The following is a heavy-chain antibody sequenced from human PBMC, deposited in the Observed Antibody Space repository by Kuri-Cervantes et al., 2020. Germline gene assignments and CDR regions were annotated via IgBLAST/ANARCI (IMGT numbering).Heavy chain of an antibody. Sequence: GGSLRLSCAASGFTFSSYEMNWVRQAPRKGLEWVAYISSSGSTIYYADSVKGRFTISRDNAKNSLYLQMNSLRAEDTAVYYCARGGDVHGGNFDYWGQGTLVTVSS. CDR1: GFTFSSYE. J-gene: IGHJ4*02. CDR2: ISSSGSTI. D-gene: IGHD3-16*01. CDR3: ARGGDVHGGNFDY. V-gene: IGHV3-48*03.